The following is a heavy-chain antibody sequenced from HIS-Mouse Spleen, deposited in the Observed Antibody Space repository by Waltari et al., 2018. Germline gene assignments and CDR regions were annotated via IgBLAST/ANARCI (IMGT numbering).Heavy chain of an antibody. CDR2: IDWEDEK. V-gene: IGHV2-70*15. Sequence: QVTLRESGPALVKPTQTLTLTCTFSGFSLSTSGMCVSWIRQPPGKALEWLARIDWEDEKYYSTSLQTRLTISRYTSKNQVVLTMTNMDPRDTAPYYCARIAEGYTSGWYAFDYWGQGTLVTVSS. J-gene: IGHJ4*02. D-gene: IGHD6-19*01. CDR1: GFSLSTSGMC. CDR3: ARIAEGYTSGWYAFDY.